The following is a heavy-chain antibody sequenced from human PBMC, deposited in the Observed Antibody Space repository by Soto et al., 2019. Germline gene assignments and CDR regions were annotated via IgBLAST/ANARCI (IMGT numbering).Heavy chain of an antibody. CDR3: ARGLRGYRDAFDI. J-gene: IGHJ3*02. Sequence: GGSLRLSCAASGFTFSSYSMNWVRQAPGKGLEWVSYISSSSSTIYYADSVKGRFTISRDNAKNSLYLQMNSLRAEDTAVYYCARGLRGYRDAFDIWGQGTMVTVSS. V-gene: IGHV3-48*01. CDR2: ISSSSSTI. CDR1: GFTFSSYS. D-gene: IGHD5-18*01.